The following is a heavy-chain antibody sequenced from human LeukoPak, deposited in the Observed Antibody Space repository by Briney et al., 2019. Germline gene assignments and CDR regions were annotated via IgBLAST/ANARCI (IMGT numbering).Heavy chain of an antibody. CDR2: IWYDGSNK. Sequence: PGGSLRLSCAASGFIFSSYGMHWVRQAPGKGLEWVAVIWYDGSNKYYADSVKGRFTISRDNSKNTLYLQMNSLRAEDTAVYYCAKDLVRMRGYYDSSLGAFDIWGQGTMVTVSS. CDR3: AKDLVRMRGYYDSSLGAFDI. J-gene: IGHJ3*02. V-gene: IGHV3-33*06. CDR1: GFIFSSYG. D-gene: IGHD3-22*01.